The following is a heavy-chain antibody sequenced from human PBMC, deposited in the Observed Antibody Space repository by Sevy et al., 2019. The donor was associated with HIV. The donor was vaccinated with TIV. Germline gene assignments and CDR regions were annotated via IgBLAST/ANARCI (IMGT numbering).Heavy chain of an antibody. CDR2: IRSKDYGGET. V-gene: IGHV3-49*03. Sequence: GGSLRLSCTGSGFTFGDYAMSWFRQAPGMGLEWVGFIRSKDYGGETEYAASVKGRFTISRDDSKSIADLQMNSLKTEDTAVYYCTRGYYYDSSGDSDYWGQGTLVTVSS. D-gene: IGHD3-22*01. J-gene: IGHJ4*02. CDR3: TRGYYYDSSGDSDY. CDR1: GFTFGDYA.